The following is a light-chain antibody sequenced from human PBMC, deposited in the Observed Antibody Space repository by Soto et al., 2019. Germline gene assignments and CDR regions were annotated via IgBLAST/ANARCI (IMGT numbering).Light chain of an antibody. V-gene: IGKV3-20*01. J-gene: IGKJ3*01. CDR2: GAS. CDR3: QHYSNSRELT. CDR1: QSVTNNY. Sequence: EIVLTQSPGILSLSPGERVTLSCRASQSVTNNYLAWYQQKPGQAPRLLIYGASSRATGIPDRFSGSGSGTAFTLTISRLEPEDFAVYYCQHYSNSRELTFGPGTKVDIK.